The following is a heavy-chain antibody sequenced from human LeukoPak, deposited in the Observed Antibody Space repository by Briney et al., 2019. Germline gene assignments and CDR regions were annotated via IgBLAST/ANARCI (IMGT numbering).Heavy chain of an antibody. CDR1: GFTVSSNS. J-gene: IGHJ5*02. Sequence: PGGSLRLSCTVSGFTVSSNSMSWVRQAPGKGLEWVSFMYSAGSTHYSDSVKGRFTISIDNSKNTLYLQMNSLRAEDTAVYYCAKTAASLLWFGAHWFDPWGQGTLVTASS. CDR3: AKTAASLLWFGAHWFDP. D-gene: IGHD3-10*01. V-gene: IGHV3-53*01. CDR2: MYSAGST.